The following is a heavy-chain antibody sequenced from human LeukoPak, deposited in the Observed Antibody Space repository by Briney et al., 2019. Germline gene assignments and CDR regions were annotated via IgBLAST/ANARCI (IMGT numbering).Heavy chain of an antibody. CDR2: ISWNSGSI. J-gene: IGHJ4*02. D-gene: IGHD6-13*01. Sequence: GRSLRLACAASGFTFDDYAMHWVRQAPGKGLEWVSGISWNSGSIGYADSVKGRFTISRDNAKNSLYLQMVSLRADDTAVYYCARARGSWIIDFWGQGTLVTVSS. CDR1: GFTFDDYA. CDR3: ARARGSWIIDF. V-gene: IGHV3-9*01.